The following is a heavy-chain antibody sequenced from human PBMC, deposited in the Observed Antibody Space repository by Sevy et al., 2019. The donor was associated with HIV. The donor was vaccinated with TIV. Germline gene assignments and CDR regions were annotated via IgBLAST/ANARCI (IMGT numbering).Heavy chain of an antibody. CDR3: ARDRWGEYYDSSGYAPFDY. CDR2: ISAYNGNT. Sequence: ASVKVSCKASGYTFTSYGISWVRQAPGQGLEWMGWISAYNGNTNYAQKLQGRVTMTTDTSTSTAYMEVRSLRSDDTAVYYCARDRWGEYYDSSGYAPFDYWGQGTLVTVSS. V-gene: IGHV1-18*01. D-gene: IGHD3-22*01. CDR1: GYTFTSYG. J-gene: IGHJ4*02.